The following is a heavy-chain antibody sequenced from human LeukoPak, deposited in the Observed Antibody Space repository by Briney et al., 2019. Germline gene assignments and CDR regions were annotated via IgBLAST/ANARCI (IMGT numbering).Heavy chain of an antibody. Sequence: GGSLRLSCAASGFTFSDYWMHWVRQAPGKGLEWVANIKQDGSAKYYVDSVKGRFTISRDNAKNSLYLQMNSLRAEDTAVYYCARRYFDSWGQGTLVAVSS. V-gene: IGHV3-7*03. J-gene: IGHJ4*02. CDR2: IKQDGSAK. CDR1: GFTFSDYW. CDR3: ARRYFDS.